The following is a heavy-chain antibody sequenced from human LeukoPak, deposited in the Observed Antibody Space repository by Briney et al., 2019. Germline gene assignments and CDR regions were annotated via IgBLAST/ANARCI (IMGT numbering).Heavy chain of an antibody. Sequence: GASVKVSCKASGYTFTGYYMHWVRQAPGQGLEWMGWINPNSGGTNYAQKFHGRVTMTRDTSISTAYMELSRLRSDDTAVYYCASRVAMLWFGVSDLDYWGQGTLVTVSS. CDR1: GYTFTGYY. J-gene: IGHJ4*02. D-gene: IGHD3-10*01. V-gene: IGHV1-2*02. CDR3: ASRVAMLWFGVSDLDY. CDR2: INPNSGGT.